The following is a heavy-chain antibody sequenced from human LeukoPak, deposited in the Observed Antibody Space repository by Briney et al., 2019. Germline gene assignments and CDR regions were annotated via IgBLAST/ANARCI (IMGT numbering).Heavy chain of an antibody. CDR2: IIPIFGTA. Sequence: SVKVSCKASGGTFSSYAISWVRQAPGQGLGWMGGIIPIFGTANYAQKFQGRVTITADESTSTAYMELSSLRSEDTAVYYCARDYYCSSTSCCDNYYYYMDVWGKGTTVTISS. V-gene: IGHV1-69*13. CDR3: ARDYYCSSTSCCDNYYYYMDV. CDR1: GGTFSSYA. J-gene: IGHJ6*03. D-gene: IGHD2-2*01.